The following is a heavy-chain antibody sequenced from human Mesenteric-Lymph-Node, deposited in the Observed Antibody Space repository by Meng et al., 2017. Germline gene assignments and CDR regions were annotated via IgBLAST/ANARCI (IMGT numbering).Heavy chain of an antibody. CDR3: TKDGSGWSAY. V-gene: IGHV3-74*01. D-gene: IGHD6-19*01. CDR2: INSDGSSR. CDR1: GFTFSSHW. J-gene: IGHJ4*02. Sequence: GESLKISCAASGFTFSSHWMHWVRQAPGKGLVWVSRINSDGSSRTYADSVKGRFTISRDNDKISLYLQMDSLRVDDTGVYYCTKDGSGWSAYLGQGVLVTVSS.